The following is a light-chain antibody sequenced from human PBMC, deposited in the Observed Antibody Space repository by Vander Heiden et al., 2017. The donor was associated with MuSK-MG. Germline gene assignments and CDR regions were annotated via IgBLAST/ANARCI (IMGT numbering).Light chain of an antibody. V-gene: IGKV2-28*01. CDR2: LGS. CDR1: QSLLHSNGYNY. Sequence: DIVMTQSPLSLPVTPGEPASISCRSSQSLLHSNGYNYLDWFLQKPGQSPQLLIYLGSNRASGVPDRFSGSGSRTDFTLKMSRVEAEDVGVYYCRQALQTPLTFGQGTKVEIK. J-gene: IGKJ1*01. CDR3: RQALQTPLT.